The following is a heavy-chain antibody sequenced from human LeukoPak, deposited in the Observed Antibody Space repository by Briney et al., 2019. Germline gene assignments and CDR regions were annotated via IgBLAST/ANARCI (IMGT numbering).Heavy chain of an antibody. V-gene: IGHV4-34*01. D-gene: IGHD5-18*01. Sequence: SSETLSLTCAVYGGSFSGYYWSWIRQPPGKGLEWIGEINHSGSTNYNPSLKSRVTISVDTSKNQFSLKLSSVTAADTAVYYCAGGGYSYVVDYWGQGTLVTVSS. CDR2: INHSGST. CDR1: GGSFSGYY. CDR3: AGGGYSYVVDY. J-gene: IGHJ4*02.